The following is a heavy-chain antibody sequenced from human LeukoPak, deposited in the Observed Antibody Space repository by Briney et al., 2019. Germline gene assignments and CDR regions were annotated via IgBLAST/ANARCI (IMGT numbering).Heavy chain of an antibody. CDR1: GFSLSSYA. CDR2: ISYDGSNK. J-gene: IGHJ4*02. V-gene: IGHV3-30*18. D-gene: IGHD6-19*01. Sequence: GGSLRLSCEASGFSLSSYAFHWVRQAPGKGLEWVAVISYDGSNKYYADSVKGRFTISRDNSKNTLYLQMNSLRAEDTAVYYCAKFIAVAGSDYWGQGTLVTVSS. CDR3: AKFIAVAGSDY.